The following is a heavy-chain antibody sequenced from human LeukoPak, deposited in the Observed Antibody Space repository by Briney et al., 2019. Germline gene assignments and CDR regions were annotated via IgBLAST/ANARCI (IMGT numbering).Heavy chain of an antibody. V-gene: IGHV4-38-2*02. Sequence: PSETLSLTCTVSGYSISSGYYWGWIRQPPGKGLEWIGSNSGSTDYNPSLKSRVTISVDTSKNQISLKLSSVTAADTAVYYCARHDSSGYYWFDYWGQGTLVTVSS. CDR1: GYSISSGYY. J-gene: IGHJ4*02. CDR2: NSGST. CDR3: ARHDSSGYYWFDY. D-gene: IGHD3-22*01.